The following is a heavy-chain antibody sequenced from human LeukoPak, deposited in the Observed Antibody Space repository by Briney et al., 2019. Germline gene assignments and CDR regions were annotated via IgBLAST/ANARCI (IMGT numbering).Heavy chain of an antibody. CDR3: AREGIRRLSSRPYYFDY. Sequence: SQTLSLTCAISGDSVSSNSAAWNWIRQSPSRGLEWLGRTYYGSKWYNDYAVSVKSRITINPDTSKNQFSLQLNSVTPEDTAVYYCAREGIRRLSSRPYYFDYWGQGTLVTVSS. CDR2: TYYGSKWYN. J-gene: IGHJ4*02. CDR1: GDSVSSNSAA. D-gene: IGHD6-13*01. V-gene: IGHV6-1*01.